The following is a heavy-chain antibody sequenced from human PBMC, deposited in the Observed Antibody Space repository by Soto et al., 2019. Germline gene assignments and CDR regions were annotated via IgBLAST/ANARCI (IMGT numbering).Heavy chain of an antibody. J-gene: IGHJ4*02. V-gene: IGHV3-23*01. D-gene: IGHD3-9*01. CDR3: AREYGPYDILTGHDY. CDR2: ISGSGGST. CDR1: GFPFSSYA. Sequence: PGGSLRLSCAASGFPFSSYAMSWVRQAPGKGLEWVSAISGSGGSTYYADSVKGRFTISRDNSKNTLYLQMNSLRAEDTAVYYCAREYGPYDILTGHDYWGQGTLVTVSS.